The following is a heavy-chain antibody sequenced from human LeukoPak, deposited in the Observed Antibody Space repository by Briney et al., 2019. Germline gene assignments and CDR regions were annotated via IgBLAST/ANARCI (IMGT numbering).Heavy chain of an antibody. CDR1: GGSISSGDYY. J-gene: IGHJ3*02. Sequence: SQTLSLTCTVSGGSISSGDYYWSWIRQPPGKGLEWIGYIYYSGSTYYNPSLKSRVTISVDTSKNQFSLKLSSVTAADTAVYYCARAVYYYDSSGPDPWGAFDIWGQGTMVTVSS. D-gene: IGHD3-22*01. CDR2: IYYSGST. V-gene: IGHV4-30-4*01. CDR3: ARAVYYYDSSGPDPWGAFDI.